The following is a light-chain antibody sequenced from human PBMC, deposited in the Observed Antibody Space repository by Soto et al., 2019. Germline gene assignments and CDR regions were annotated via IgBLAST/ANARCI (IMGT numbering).Light chain of an antibody. Sequence: EIVLTQSPATLSVSPGERATLSCRASQSVSSNLAWYQQKPGQAPSLRTYSASTRAPGITGRFSGSGYGTAFTLTVSSLQSEDFAVYYCQQYNHWPPWLTFGGGTKVEIK. CDR2: SAS. V-gene: IGKV3-15*01. CDR1: QSVSSN. J-gene: IGKJ4*01. CDR3: QQYNHWPPWLT.